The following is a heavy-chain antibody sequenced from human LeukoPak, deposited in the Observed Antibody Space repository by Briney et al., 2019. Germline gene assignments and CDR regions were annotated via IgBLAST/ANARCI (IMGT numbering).Heavy chain of an antibody. V-gene: IGHV1-2*02. D-gene: IGHD2-21*02. Sequence: ASVKVSCKASGYTFTGYYMHWVRQAPGQGLEWMGWINPNSGGTNYAQKFQGRVTMTRDTSISTAYMELSRLRSDDTAVYYCARDLLFSYCGGDCYPSGYWGQGTLVTVSS. CDR1: GYTFTGYY. CDR2: INPNSGGT. J-gene: IGHJ4*02. CDR3: ARDLLFSYCGGDCYPSGY.